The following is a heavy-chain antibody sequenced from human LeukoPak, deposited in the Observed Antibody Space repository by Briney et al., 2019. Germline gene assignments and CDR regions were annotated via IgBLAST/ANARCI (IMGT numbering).Heavy chain of an antibody. CDR2: IYPSGNT. CDR3: ARDRSWDYFIDD. CDR1: VSSIISAYC. V-gene: IGHV4-38-2*02. D-gene: IGHD3-10*01. J-gene: IGHJ4*02. Sequence: SEAISIPCAFSVSSIISAYCWGWIRQPPGKGLEWIGSIYPSGNTYYNPSLKSRVTISVDTSKNEFSLNLRAVTAADTAIYYWARDRSWDYFIDDWGQGTLVTVSS.